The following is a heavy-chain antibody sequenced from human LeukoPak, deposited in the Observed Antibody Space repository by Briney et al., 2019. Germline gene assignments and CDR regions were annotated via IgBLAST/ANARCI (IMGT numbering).Heavy chain of an antibody. Sequence: HTGGSLRLSCAASGFTFSDYYMSWVRQAPGKGLEWVSAISGSGGSTYYADSVKGRFTISRDNSKNTLYLQMNSLRAEDTAVYYCAKIRYCSGGSCYLGYFDYWGQGTLVTVSS. D-gene: IGHD2-15*01. CDR1: GFTFSDYY. J-gene: IGHJ4*02. CDR2: ISGSGGST. CDR3: AKIRYCSGGSCYLGYFDY. V-gene: IGHV3-23*01.